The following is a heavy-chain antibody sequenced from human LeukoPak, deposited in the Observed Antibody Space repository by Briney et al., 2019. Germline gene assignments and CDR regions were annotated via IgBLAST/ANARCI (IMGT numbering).Heavy chain of an antibody. Sequence: GASVKVSCKASGGTFSSYAISWVRQAPGQGLEWMGGIIPIFGTANYAQKFQGRVTITADESTSTAYMELSSLRSEDTAVYYCAGQYSSGPTVDWGQGTLVTVSS. CDR3: AGQYSSGPTVD. CDR2: IIPIFGTA. CDR1: GGTFSSYA. V-gene: IGHV1-69*13. J-gene: IGHJ4*02. D-gene: IGHD6-19*01.